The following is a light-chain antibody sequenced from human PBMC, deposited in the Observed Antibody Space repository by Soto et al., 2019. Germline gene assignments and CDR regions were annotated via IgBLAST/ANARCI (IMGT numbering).Light chain of an antibody. CDR1: QSVGTY. CDR2: DAS. V-gene: IGKV3-11*01. J-gene: IGKJ4*01. Sequence: EIVLTQSPATLSLSPGERATLSCRASQSVGTYLAWYQQKPGQAPRLLIYDASVRATGIPARFSGSGSGTDFTLTISSLEPEDFAVYYCQQRTNWPPLTFGGGTKVEIK. CDR3: QQRTNWPPLT.